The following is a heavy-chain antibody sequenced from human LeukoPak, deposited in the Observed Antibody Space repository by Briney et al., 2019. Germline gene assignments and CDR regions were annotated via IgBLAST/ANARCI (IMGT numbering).Heavy chain of an antibody. CDR1: GFTLWRHG. J-gene: IGHJ3*02. Sequence: AGTSLRLSCAASGFTLWRHGMHWLRQTPGKGLEWVAVTWFGGTDYADSVEGRFTVSRDNSKMTLYLQMNYLRVEDTALYYCAREQATFDAAGAFDIWGRGTVVTVSS. V-gene: IGHV3-33*01. CDR3: AREQATFDAAGAFDI. CDR2: TWFGGT. D-gene: IGHD1-26*01.